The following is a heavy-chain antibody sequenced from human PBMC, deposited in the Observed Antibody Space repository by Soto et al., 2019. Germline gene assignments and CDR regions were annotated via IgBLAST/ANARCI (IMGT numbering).Heavy chain of an antibody. CDR1: GGSISSYY. CDR3: ARAKLELNKGGYYFDY. V-gene: IGHV4-59*01. Sequence: SETLSLTCTVSGGSISSYYWSWIRQPPGKGLEWIGYIYYSGSTNYNPSLKSRVTISVDTSKNQFSLKLSSVTAADTAVYYCARAKLELNKGGYYFDYWGQGTLVTVSS. CDR2: IYYSGST. D-gene: IGHD1-7*01. J-gene: IGHJ4*02.